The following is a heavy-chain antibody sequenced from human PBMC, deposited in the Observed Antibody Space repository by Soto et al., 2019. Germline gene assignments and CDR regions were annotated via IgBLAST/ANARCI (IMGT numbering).Heavy chain of an antibody. J-gene: IGHJ6*02. CDR1: GYTFTSYG. CDR3: ARAERMTTVFRFNYYYGMDV. Sequence: QVQLVQSEAEVKKPGASVKVSCKASGYTFTSYGISWVRQAPGQGLEWMGWISAYNGNTNYAQKLQGRVTMTTDTSTSTAYMELRSLRSDDTAVYYCARAERMTTVFRFNYYYGMDVWGQGTTVTVSS. V-gene: IGHV1-18*01. D-gene: IGHD4-4*01. CDR2: ISAYNGNT.